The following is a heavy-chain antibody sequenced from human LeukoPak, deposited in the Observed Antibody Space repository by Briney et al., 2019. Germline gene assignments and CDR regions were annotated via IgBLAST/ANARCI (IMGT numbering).Heavy chain of an antibody. V-gene: IGHV3-21*04. D-gene: IGHD3-9*01. Sequence: GGSLRLSCAASGFTFSSYSMNWVRQAPGKGLEWVSSISSSSSYIYYADSVKGRFTISRDNARNSLYLQMNSLRPEDTALYYCAKGRYDRLGPYYGMDVWGQGTTVTVSS. CDR1: GFTFSSYS. CDR2: ISSSSSYI. CDR3: AKGRYDRLGPYYGMDV. J-gene: IGHJ6*02.